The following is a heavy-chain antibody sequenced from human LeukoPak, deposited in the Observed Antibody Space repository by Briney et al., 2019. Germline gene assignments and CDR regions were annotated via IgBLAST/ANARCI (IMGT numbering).Heavy chain of an antibody. Sequence: PGGSLRLSCAASGFTFSSYAMSWVRQAPGKGLEWVSAISGSGGSTYYADSVKGRFTISRDNSKNTVYLQMNSLKTEDTAVYYCTCSSGPSYYYGMDVWGQGTTVTVSS. CDR1: GFTFSSYA. CDR3: TCSSGPSYYYGMDV. V-gene: IGHV3-23*01. J-gene: IGHJ6*02. D-gene: IGHD6-19*01. CDR2: ISGSGGST.